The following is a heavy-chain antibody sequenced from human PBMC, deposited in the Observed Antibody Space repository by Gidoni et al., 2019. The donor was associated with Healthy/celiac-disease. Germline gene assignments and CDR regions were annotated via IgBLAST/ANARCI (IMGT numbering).Heavy chain of an antibody. V-gene: IGHV3-11*01. CDR3: ARSSQWLATWVDY. Sequence: LEWVSYISSSGSTIYYADSVKGRFTISRDNAKNSLYLQMNSLRAEDTAVYYCARSSQWLATWVDYWGQGTLVTVSS. J-gene: IGHJ4*02. CDR2: ISSSGSTI. D-gene: IGHD6-19*01.